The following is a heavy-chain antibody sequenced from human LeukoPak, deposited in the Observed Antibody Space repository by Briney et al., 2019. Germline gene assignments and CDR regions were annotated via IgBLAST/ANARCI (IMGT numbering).Heavy chain of an antibody. CDR1: GCTVSSNY. V-gene: IGHV3-53*01. CDR3: ARIAYNYSLN. D-gene: IGHD5-18*01. J-gene: IGHJ4*02. CDR2: IHTGGTT. Sequence: GGSLRLSCAASGCTVSSNYMTWVRQAPGKGLEWVSIIHTGGTTYYADSMQGRFSISRDDSKNTLYLQMNGLRAEDTAVYYCARIAYNYSLNWGQGTLVTVSS.